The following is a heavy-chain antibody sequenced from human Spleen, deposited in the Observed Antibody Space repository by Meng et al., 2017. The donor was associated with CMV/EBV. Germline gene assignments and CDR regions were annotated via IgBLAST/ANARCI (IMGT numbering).Heavy chain of an antibody. CDR1: FSNAW. CDR2: IKSKTDGGTT. V-gene: IGHV3-15*07. CDR3: TTGFAYYYGSGSLSRDY. Sequence: FSNAWMNWVRQAPGKGLEWVGRIKSKTDGGTTDYAAPVKGRFTISRDDSKNTLYLQMNSLKTEDTAVYYCTTGFAYYYGSGSLSRDYWGQGTLVTVSS. D-gene: IGHD3-10*01. J-gene: IGHJ4*02.